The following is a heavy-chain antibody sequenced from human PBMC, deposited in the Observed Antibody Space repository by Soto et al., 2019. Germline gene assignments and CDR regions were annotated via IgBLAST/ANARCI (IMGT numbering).Heavy chain of an antibody. J-gene: IGHJ6*02. D-gene: IGHD3-10*01. CDR1: GYSFTSYW. CDR2: IYPGDSDT. Sequence: PGESPKISCKGSGYSFTSYWIGWVRQMPGKGLEWMGIIYPGDSDTRYSPSFQGQVTISADKSISTAYLQWSSLKASDTALYYCARGPGGQGSYPFSYYYGVGVWGQGTTVTVSS. CDR3: ARGPGGQGSYPFSYYYGVGV. V-gene: IGHV5-51*01.